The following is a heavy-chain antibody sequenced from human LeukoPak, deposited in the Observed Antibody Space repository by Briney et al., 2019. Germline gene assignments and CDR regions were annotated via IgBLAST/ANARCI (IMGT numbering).Heavy chain of an antibody. CDR2: IIPVFGTS. J-gene: IGHJ3*02. CDR1: GGTFSRYA. V-gene: IGHV1-69*01. D-gene: IGHD3-10*01. CDR3: AREGRGSGTYYKDAFDI. Sequence: SVKVSCKASGGTFSRYAITWVRQAPGQGLEWMGGIIPVFGTSSYAQKFQGRVTITADESTSTAYMDLSSLRSEDTAVYYCAREGRGSGTYYKDAFDIWGQGTMVTVSS.